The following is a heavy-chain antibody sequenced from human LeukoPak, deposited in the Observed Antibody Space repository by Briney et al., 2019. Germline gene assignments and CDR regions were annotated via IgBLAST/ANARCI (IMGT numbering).Heavy chain of an antibody. CDR2: ISHTEGT. CDR3: ARIRCGHSGSVCYNH. Sequence: SETLSLTCGVFGVSINDYYWSWIRQSPGKGLEWIGEISHTEGTRYNPSLESRVTMSVGTSENQLSMKLIFVTAADTAVYYCARIRCGHSGSVCYNHWGLGTLVTVSS. D-gene: IGHD3-9*01. CDR1: GVSINDYY. J-gene: IGHJ4*02. V-gene: IGHV4-34*01.